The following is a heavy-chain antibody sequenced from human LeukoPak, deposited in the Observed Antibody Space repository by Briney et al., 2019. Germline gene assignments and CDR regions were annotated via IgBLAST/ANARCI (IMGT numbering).Heavy chain of an antibody. CDR2: ISSSSSYI. Sequence: PGGSLRPSCAASGFTFSSYSMNWVRQAPGKGLEWVSSISSSSSYIYYADSVKGRFTISRDNAKNSLYLQMNSLRAEDTAVYYCARGPVDAFDIWGQGTMVTVSS. CDR3: ARGPVDAFDI. CDR1: GFTFSSYS. J-gene: IGHJ3*02. V-gene: IGHV3-21*01.